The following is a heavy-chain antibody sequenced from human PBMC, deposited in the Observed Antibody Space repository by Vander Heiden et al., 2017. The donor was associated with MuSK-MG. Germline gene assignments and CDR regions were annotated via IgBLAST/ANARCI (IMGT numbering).Heavy chain of an antibody. V-gene: IGHV3-23*01. Sequence: EVQLLESGGGSVQPGGALRLSWAASGFTCSNYAMASVRQAPGKELEWASVFSGSGGSTYYADSVKGRFTISRDNSKNTLYLQMNSLSAEDTAVYYCANWDDGDYSYYYGMDVWGQGTTVTVSS. J-gene: IGHJ6*02. D-gene: IGHD4-17*01. CDR2: FSGSGGST. CDR1: GFTCSNYA. CDR3: ANWDDGDYSYYYGMDV.